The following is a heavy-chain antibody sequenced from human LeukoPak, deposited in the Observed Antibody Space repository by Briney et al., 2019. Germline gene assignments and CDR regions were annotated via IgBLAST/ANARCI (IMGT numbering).Heavy chain of an antibody. J-gene: IGHJ6*02. CDR2: MNPNSGNT. Sequence: GASVKVSCKASGYTFTSYDINWVRQATGQGLEWMGWMNPNSGNTGYAQKFQGRVTMTRNTSISTAYMELSSVRSEDTAVYYCAREHIVTRPGGYYYYGMDVWGQGTTVTVSS. CDR3: AREHIVTRPGGYYYYGMDV. V-gene: IGHV1-8*01. CDR1: GYTFTSYD. D-gene: IGHD2-21*01.